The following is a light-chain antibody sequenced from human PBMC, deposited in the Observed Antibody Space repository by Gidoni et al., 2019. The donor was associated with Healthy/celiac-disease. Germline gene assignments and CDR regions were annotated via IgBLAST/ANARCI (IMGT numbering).Light chain of an antibody. V-gene: IGLV2-14*01. CDR3: SSYTSSSPIVV. J-gene: IGLJ2*01. CDR1: SSDVGGYNY. CDR2: EVS. Sequence: QSALTQPASVSGSPGQSITISCTGTSSDVGGYNYVSWYQQHPGKAPNLMIYEVSNRPSGVSNRFSGSKSGNTASLTISGLQAEDEADYYCSSYTSSSPIVVFGGGTKLTVL.